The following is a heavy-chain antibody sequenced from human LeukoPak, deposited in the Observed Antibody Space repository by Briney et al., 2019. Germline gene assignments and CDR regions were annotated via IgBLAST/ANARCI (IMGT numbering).Heavy chain of an antibody. Sequence: GGSLRLSCAASGFTFSSYSMNWVRQAPGKGLEWVSSISSSSSYIYYADSVKGRFTISRDNAKNSLYLQMNSLRAEDTAVYYCARAPTEYYDFWSGSHGHYYMDVWGKGTTVTVSS. D-gene: IGHD3-3*01. CDR3: ARAPTEYYDFWSGSHGHYYMDV. CDR2: ISSSSSYI. V-gene: IGHV3-21*01. CDR1: GFTFSSYS. J-gene: IGHJ6*03.